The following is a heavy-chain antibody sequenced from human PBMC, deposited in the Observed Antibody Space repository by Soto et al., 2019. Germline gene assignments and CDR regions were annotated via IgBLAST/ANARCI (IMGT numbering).Heavy chain of an antibody. V-gene: IGHV3-23*01. Sequence: GGSLRLSCAASGFTFSSYAMSWVRQAPGKGLEWVSAISGSGGSTYYADSVKGRFTISRDNSKNTLYLQMNSLGAEDAAVYYCAKDGPTKKMKGGNSGYAFDIWGQGTMVTVSS. D-gene: IGHD2-21*02. CDR3: AKDGPTKKMKGGNSGYAFDI. CDR1: GFTFSSYA. CDR2: ISGSGGST. J-gene: IGHJ3*02.